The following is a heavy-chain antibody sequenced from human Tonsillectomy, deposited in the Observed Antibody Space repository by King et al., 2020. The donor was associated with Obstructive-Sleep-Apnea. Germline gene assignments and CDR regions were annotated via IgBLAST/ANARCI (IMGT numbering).Heavy chain of an antibody. CDR1: GGTFSSYA. CDR3: ASGLAARQYYYYGLDV. CDR2: IIPLYAST. V-gene: IGHV1-69*01. D-gene: IGHD6-6*01. J-gene: IGHJ6*02. Sequence: VQLVESGAEVKRPGSSVKVSCKASGGTFSSYAFIWVRLAPGQGLEWMGEIIPLYASTSNAEKFQGRVTITADESTSTAYMELSSLRSEDTAVYYCASGLAARQYYYYGLDVWGQGTTVTVSS.